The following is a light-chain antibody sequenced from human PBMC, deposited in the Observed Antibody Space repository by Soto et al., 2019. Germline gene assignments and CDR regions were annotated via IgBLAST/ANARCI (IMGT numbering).Light chain of an antibody. CDR3: CSYADSYGL. Sequence: QSALTQPASVSGSPGQSITISCTGTSSDVGSYNLVSWYQQHPDKAPKLVIYEATERPSGVSNRFSGSMSGNTASLTISGLQADDEADYYCCSYADSYGLFGGGTKLTVL. CDR2: EAT. J-gene: IGLJ3*02. CDR1: SSDVGSYNL. V-gene: IGLV2-23*01.